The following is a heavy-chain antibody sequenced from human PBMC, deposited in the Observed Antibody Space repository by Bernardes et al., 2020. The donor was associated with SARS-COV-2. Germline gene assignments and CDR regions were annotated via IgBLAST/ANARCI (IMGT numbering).Heavy chain of an antibody. CDR2: TSFDGSNK. D-gene: IGHD5-12*01. Sequence: GGSLRLSCAASGFTFNRYGMQWVRQAPGKGLEWVAFTSFDGSNKYYADSVKGRFTISRDSSKNTLYLQMNSLRAEDTAVYYCASERGYSGYDQKTSFDYWGQRTLVTVSS. CDR3: ASERGYSGYDQKTSFDY. J-gene: IGHJ4*02. V-gene: IGHV3-30*03. CDR1: GFTFNRYG.